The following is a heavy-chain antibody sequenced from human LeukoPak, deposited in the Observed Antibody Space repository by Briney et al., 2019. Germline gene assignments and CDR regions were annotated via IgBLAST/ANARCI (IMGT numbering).Heavy chain of an antibody. CDR2: INGDDTST. V-gene: IGHV3-74*01. J-gene: IGHJ4*02. D-gene: IGHD5-18*01. CDR1: GFTFSSYW. Sequence: GGFLRLSCAASGFTFSSYWMHWVRQAPGKGLVWVSRINGDDTSTSYADSVKGRFTISRDNAKNTLYLQTNSLRAEDTAVYYCARGRHPYTYGPFDYWGQGNLVTVSS. CDR3: ARGRHPYTYGPFDY.